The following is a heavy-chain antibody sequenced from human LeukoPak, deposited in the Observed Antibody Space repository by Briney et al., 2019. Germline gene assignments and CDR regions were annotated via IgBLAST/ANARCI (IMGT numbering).Heavy chain of an antibody. CDR1: GFTFSDYY. CDR2: ISFSCSTI. CDR3: ARGNKYDFDY. J-gene: IGHJ4*02. V-gene: IGHV3-11*04. Sequence: GGPLRLSCAASGFTFSDYYMNWIRQAPGKGLEWVSYISFSCSTIHYADSLEGRFTISRENAENSLYLPMNSLRAEDTAVYHCARGNKYDFDYWGKGTLVTVSS. D-gene: IGHD3/OR15-3a*01.